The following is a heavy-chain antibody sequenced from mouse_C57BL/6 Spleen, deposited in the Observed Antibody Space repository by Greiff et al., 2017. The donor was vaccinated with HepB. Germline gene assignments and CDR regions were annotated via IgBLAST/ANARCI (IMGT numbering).Heavy chain of an antibody. CDR2: IRSKSSNYAT. CDR1: GFTFNTYA. D-gene: IGHD4-1*01. Sequence: EVQGVESGGGLVQPKGSLKLSCAASGFTFNTYAMHWVRQAPGKGLEWVARIRSKSSNYATYYADSVKDRFTISRDDSQSMLYLQMNNLKTEDTAMYYCVRVDWDEYYYAMDYWGQGTSVTVSS. J-gene: IGHJ4*01. V-gene: IGHV10-3*01. CDR3: VRVDWDEYYYAMDY.